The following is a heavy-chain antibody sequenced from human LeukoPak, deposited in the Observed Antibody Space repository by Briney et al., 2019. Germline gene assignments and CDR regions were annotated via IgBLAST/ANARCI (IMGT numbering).Heavy chain of an antibody. D-gene: IGHD6-19*01. Sequence: GGSLRLSCAASGFNLNSYTMNWVRRAPGKGLEWVSSISSSRNYIYYADSVKGRFTISRDNAKNSLYLQMNSLRAEDTAVYYCAKKSPLAADAFDIWGQGTMVTVSS. CDR1: GFNLNSYT. V-gene: IGHV3-21*01. J-gene: IGHJ3*02. CDR2: ISSSRNYI. CDR3: AKKSPLAADAFDI.